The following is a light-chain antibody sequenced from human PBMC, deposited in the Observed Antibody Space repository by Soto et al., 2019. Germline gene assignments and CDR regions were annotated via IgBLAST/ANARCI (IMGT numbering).Light chain of an antibody. CDR3: MQALQTPVT. V-gene: IGKV2-28*01. Sequence: DIVMTQFPLSLPVTPGEPASISCRSSQSLLHSNGYNYLDWYVQNPGQSPQLLIYLGSNRASGVPDRFSGSGSGTDFTLKISRVEAEDVGVYYCMQALQTPVTFGQGTKVEIK. CDR2: LGS. CDR1: QSLLHSNGYNY. J-gene: IGKJ1*01.